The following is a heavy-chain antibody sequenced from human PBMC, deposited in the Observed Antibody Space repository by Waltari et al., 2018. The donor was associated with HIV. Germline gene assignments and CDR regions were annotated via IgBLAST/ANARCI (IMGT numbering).Heavy chain of an antibody. V-gene: IGHV4-39*01. J-gene: IGHJ5*02. CDR3: ARHPRGILYYDFWSGYGPVDL. CDR1: VGTISSSSYY. Sequence: QLQLQESGPGLVKPSETLSLTCPVSVGTISSSSYYWGWLRHPPGQGRRWIGSIYYSGSTYYNPSLKSRVTISIDTSKNQFSLKLSSVTAADTAVYYCARHPRGILYYDFWSGYGPVDLWGQGTLVTVSS. CDR2: IYYSGST. D-gene: IGHD3-3*01.